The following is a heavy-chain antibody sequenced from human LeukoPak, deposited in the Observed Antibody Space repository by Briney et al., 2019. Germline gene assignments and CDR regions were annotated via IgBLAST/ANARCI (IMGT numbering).Heavy chain of an antibody. CDR3: ATSPVDIVVVPAAIRRGYFDY. CDR1: GFTFSSYA. J-gene: IGHJ4*02. V-gene: IGHV3-23*01. CDR2: ISGSGGST. D-gene: IGHD2-2*02. Sequence: GGSLRLSCAASGFTFSSYAMSWVRQAPGKGLEWVSAISGSGGSTYYADSVNGRFTISRDNSKNTLYLQMNSLRAEDTAVYYCATSPVDIVVVPAAIRRGYFDYWGQGTLVTVSS.